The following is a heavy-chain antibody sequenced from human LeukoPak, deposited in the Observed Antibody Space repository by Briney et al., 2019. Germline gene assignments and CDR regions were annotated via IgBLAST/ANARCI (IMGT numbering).Heavy chain of an antibody. D-gene: IGHD1-1*01. CDR3: ARASSDLENYYYYGMDV. V-gene: IGHV3-53*01. J-gene: IGHJ6*02. CDR2: IYSGGNT. Sequence: GGSLRLSGAASGFTVSSNYMSWVRQAPGKGLEWVSVIYSGGNTYYADSVKGRFTISRDNSKNTLYLQMNSLRAEDTAVYYCARASSDLENYYYYGMDVWGQGTTVTVSS. CDR1: GFTVSSNY.